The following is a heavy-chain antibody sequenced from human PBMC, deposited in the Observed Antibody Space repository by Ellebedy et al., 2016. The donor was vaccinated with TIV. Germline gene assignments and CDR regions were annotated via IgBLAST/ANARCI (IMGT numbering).Heavy chain of an antibody. J-gene: IGHJ3*01. CDR1: GYTFTDYY. V-gene: IGHV1-8*02. Sequence: ASVKVSCXASGYTFTDYYMHWVRQAPGQGLEWMGWMNPNTGNTVYAQKFQGRVTMTEDTSTDTAYMELSSLRSEDTAVYYCAADWSGRRFKADAFDVWGQGTMVTVSS. CDR3: AADWSGRRFKADAFDV. CDR2: MNPNTGNT. D-gene: IGHD3-3*01.